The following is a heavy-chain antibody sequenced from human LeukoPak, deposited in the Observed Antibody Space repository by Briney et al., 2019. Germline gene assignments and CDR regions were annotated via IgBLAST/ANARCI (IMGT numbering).Heavy chain of an antibody. CDR3: AKDSKQLVGGADFDY. D-gene: IGHD6-6*01. V-gene: IGHV3-23*01. CDR1: GFTFSSYA. CDR2: ISGSGGST. J-gene: IGHJ4*02. Sequence: PGGSLRLSCAASGFTFSSYAMSWVRQAPGKGLEWVSAISGSGGSTYYADSVKGRFTISRDNSKNTLYLQMNSLRAEDTAVYYCAKDSKQLVGGADFDYWGQGTLVTVSS.